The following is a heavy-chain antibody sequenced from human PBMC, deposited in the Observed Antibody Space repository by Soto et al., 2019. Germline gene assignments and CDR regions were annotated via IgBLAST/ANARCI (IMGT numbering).Heavy chain of an antibody. Sequence: PSXTLSLTCAVYGGSFSGYYWSCIRQPPFKGLEWIGEINHSGSTNYNPSLKSRVTISVDTSKNQFSLKLSSVTAADTAVYYCARGPRSYGHYYYYYYMDVWGKGTTVTV. V-gene: IGHV4-34*01. CDR3: ARGPRSYGHYYYYYYMDV. D-gene: IGHD5-18*01. CDR2: INHSGST. J-gene: IGHJ6*03. CDR1: GGSFSGYY.